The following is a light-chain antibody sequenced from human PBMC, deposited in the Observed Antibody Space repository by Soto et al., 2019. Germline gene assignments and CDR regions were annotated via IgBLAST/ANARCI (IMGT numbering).Light chain of an antibody. V-gene: IGKV3-11*01. CDR2: DAS. Sequence: EVVLTQSPATLSLSPGERATLSCRASQSVSTYLAWYQQRPGQPPRLLIYDASNRATGIPVRFSGSGSGTFFTLTINGLEPEDFAVYYCQQRSNWLTFGGGTKVEI. J-gene: IGKJ4*01. CDR3: QQRSNWLT. CDR1: QSVSTY.